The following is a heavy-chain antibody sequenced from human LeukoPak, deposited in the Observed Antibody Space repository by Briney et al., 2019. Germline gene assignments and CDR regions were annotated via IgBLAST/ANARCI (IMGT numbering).Heavy chain of an antibody. CDR1: GFTSSSYW. V-gene: IGHV3-7*04. Sequence: PGGSLRLSCAASGFTSSSYWMSWVRQAPGKGLEWVANIKQDGSEKYHVDSVKGRFTISRDNAKNSLFLQMNGLRVEDTAIYYCARGDDFSGDHWGQGTLVTVSS. J-gene: IGHJ4*02. CDR2: IKQDGSEK. CDR3: ARGDDFSGDH. D-gene: IGHD1-1*01.